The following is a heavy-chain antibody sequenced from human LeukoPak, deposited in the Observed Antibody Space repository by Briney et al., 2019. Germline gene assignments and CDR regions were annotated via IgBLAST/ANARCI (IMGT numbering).Heavy chain of an antibody. CDR3: ARDFGEGYSSSWSTEPA. Sequence: GGSLRLSCAASGFTVSSNYMSWVRQAPGKGLEWVSVIYSGGSTYYADSVEGRFTISRDNSKNTLYLQMNSLRAEDTAVYYCARDFGEGYSSSWSTEPAWGQGTLVTVSS. CDR1: GFTVSSNY. CDR2: IYSGGST. D-gene: IGHD6-13*01. J-gene: IGHJ5*02. V-gene: IGHV3-53*01.